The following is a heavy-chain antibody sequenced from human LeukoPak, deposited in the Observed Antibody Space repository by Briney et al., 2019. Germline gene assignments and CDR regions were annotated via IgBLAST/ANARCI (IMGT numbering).Heavy chain of an antibody. CDR2: IYYSGST. D-gene: IGHD2-21*02. J-gene: IGHJ4*02. CDR1: GGSISSSSYY. CDR3: ASLGAYCGGDCYPTFDY. Sequence: SETLSLTCTVSGGSISSSSYYWGWIRQPPGKGLEWIGSIYYSGSTYYNPSLKSRVTISVDTSKNQFSLKLSSVTAADAAVYYCASLGAYCGGDCYPTFDYWGQGTLVTVSS. V-gene: IGHV4-39*01.